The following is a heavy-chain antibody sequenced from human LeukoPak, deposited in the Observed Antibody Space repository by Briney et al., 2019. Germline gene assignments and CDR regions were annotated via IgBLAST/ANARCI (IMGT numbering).Heavy chain of an antibody. CDR3: ARAPTLLTGYYFDY. J-gene: IGHJ4*02. CDR1: GGTFSSYA. Sequence: GASVKVSCKASGGTFSSYAIGWVRQAPGQGLEWMGGIIPIFGTANYAQKFQGRVTITTDESTSTAYMELSSLRSEDTAVYYCARAPTLLTGYYFDYWGQGTLVTVSS. D-gene: IGHD3-9*01. V-gene: IGHV1-69*05. CDR2: IIPIFGTA.